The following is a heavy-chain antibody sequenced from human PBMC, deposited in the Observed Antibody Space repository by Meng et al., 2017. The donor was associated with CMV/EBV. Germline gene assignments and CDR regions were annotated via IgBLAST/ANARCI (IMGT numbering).Heavy chain of an antibody. J-gene: IGHJ6*02. V-gene: IGHV4-59*01. CDR2: IYYSGST. Sequence: SETLSLTCTVSGGSISSYYWSWIRQPPGKGLAWIGYIYYSGSTNYNPSLKSRVTISVDTSKNQFSLKLSSVTAADTAVYYCARLNLMTTVTTPGSYYYYGMDVWGQGTTVTVSS. CDR3: ARLNLMTTVTTPGSYYYYGMDV. CDR1: GGSISSYY. D-gene: IGHD4-11*01.